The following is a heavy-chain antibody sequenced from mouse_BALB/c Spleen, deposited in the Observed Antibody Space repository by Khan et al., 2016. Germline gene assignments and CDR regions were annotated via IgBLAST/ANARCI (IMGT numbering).Heavy chain of an antibody. CDR3: ARSPYDYDVWFAY. CDR2: IDPANGNT. V-gene: IGHV14-3*02. CDR1: GFNIKDTY. Sequence: MQLEESGAELVKPGASVKLSCTASGFNIKDTYMHWVKQRPEQGLEWIGRIDPANGNTKYDPKFQGKATITADTSSNTAYLQLSSLTSEDTAVYYCARSPYDYDVWFAYWGQGTLVTVSA. D-gene: IGHD2-4*01. J-gene: IGHJ3*01.